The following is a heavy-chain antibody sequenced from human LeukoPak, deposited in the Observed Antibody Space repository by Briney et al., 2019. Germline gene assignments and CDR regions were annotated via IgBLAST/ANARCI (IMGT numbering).Heavy chain of an antibody. J-gene: IGHJ4*02. CDR3: ARKNYYYDSSDSGWFDF. CDR1: GFTFSRFW. Sequence: GGSLGLSCAASGFTFSRFWMSWVRQVPGKGLEWVATINQDGSEKYFVHSVKGRFAISRDNAKNSLFLQMNSLRAGDTTVYYCARKNYYYDSSDSGWFDFWGQGALVTVSS. CDR2: INQDGSEK. V-gene: IGHV3-7*01. D-gene: IGHD3-22*01.